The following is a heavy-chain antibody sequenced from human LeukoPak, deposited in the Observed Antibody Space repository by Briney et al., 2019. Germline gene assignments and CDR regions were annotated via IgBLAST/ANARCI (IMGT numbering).Heavy chain of an antibody. CDR2: IYTSGST. J-gene: IGHJ4*02. Sequence: SETLSLTCTDSGGSISSYYWSWVRQPAGKGLEWIGRIYTSGSTNYNPSLKSRVTMSVDTSKNQFSLELSSVTAADTAVYYCARGNVWSGPFDYWGQGTLVTVSS. CDR1: GGSISSYY. D-gene: IGHD3-3*01. V-gene: IGHV4-4*07. CDR3: ARGNVWSGPFDY.